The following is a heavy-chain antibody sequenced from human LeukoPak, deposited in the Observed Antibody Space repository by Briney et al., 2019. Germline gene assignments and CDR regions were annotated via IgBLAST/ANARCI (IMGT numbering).Heavy chain of an antibody. D-gene: IGHD3-3*01. CDR1: GGSFSGYY. Sequence: SETLSLTCAVYGGSFSGYYWSWIRQPPGKGLEWIGEINHSGSTNYNPSLKSRVTISVDTSKNQFSLKLSSVTAADTAVYYCASFWSGYYTYNWFDPWGQGTLVTVSS. V-gene: IGHV4-34*01. CDR2: INHSGST. CDR3: ASFWSGYYTYNWFDP. J-gene: IGHJ5*02.